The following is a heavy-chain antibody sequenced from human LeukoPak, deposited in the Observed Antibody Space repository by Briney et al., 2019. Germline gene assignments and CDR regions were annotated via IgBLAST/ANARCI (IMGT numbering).Heavy chain of an antibody. Sequence: AGGSLRLSCEASGFTQNAMGWVRQAPGKGLEWVSYISSSGSTIYYADSVKGRFTISRDNAKNSLYLQMNSLRAEDTAVYYCAELGITMIGGVWGKGTTVTISS. D-gene: IGHD3-10*02. J-gene: IGHJ6*04. CDR2: ISSSGSTI. V-gene: IGHV3-48*03. CDR1: GFTQNA. CDR3: AELGITMIGGV.